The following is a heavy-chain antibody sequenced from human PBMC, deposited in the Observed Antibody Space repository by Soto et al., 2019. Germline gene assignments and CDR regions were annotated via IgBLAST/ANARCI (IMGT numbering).Heavy chain of an antibody. D-gene: IGHD5-18*01. V-gene: IGHV1-18*01. J-gene: IGHJ6*02. CDR3: ARDAFYAGQERYSYGYSSPRFYGMDV. Sequence: VQLVQSGAEVKKSGASVKVSCKTSGYTFISYGISWVRQAPGVGLEWVGWIGPYNDNTNDAQKIHGRDTMTTYTTTQTAYMELRSLTPDDTPVYYCARDAFYAGQERYSYGYSSPRFYGMDVWGQGTTVIGSS. CDR2: IGPYNDNT. CDR1: GYTFISYG.